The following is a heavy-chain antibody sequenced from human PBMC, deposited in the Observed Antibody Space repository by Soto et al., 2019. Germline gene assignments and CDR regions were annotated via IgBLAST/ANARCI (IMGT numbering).Heavy chain of an antibody. Sequence: PGGSLRLSCSASGFTFSSYAMHWVRQAPGKGLGYVSAISSNGGSTYYADSVKGRFTISRDNSKNTLYLQMSSLRAEDTAVYYCVKDTIFGVVIMSVTDFDYWGQGTLVTVSS. CDR1: GFTFSSYA. D-gene: IGHD3-3*01. CDR3: VKDTIFGVVIMSVTDFDY. V-gene: IGHV3-64D*08. J-gene: IGHJ4*02. CDR2: ISSNGGST.